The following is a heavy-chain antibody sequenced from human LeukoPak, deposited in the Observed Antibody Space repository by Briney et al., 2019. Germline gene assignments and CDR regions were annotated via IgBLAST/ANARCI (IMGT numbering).Heavy chain of an antibody. J-gene: IGHJ4*02. CDR2: IYYSGST. Sequence: PSETLSLTCTVSGGSVSSGSYYWSWIRQPPGKGLEWIGYIYYSGSTNYNPSLKSRATISVDTSKNQFSLKLSSVTAADTAVYYCARDGSDYFDYWGQGTLVTVSS. CDR1: GGSVSSGSYY. V-gene: IGHV4-61*01. D-gene: IGHD1-26*01. CDR3: ARDGSDYFDY.